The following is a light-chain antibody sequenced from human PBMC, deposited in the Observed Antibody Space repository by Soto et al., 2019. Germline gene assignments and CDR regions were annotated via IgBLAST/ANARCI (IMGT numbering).Light chain of an antibody. CDR3: QQLNFYPLT. J-gene: IGKJ4*01. V-gene: IGKV1-9*01. Sequence: DLQLTQSPSFLSASVGDRVTITCRASQGISSYLAWYQQKPGKAPKLVIYAASTLQSGVPSRFSGSGSGTEFTLTISSLQPEDFAVYYCQQLNFYPLTFGGGTKVEI. CDR1: QGISSY. CDR2: AAS.